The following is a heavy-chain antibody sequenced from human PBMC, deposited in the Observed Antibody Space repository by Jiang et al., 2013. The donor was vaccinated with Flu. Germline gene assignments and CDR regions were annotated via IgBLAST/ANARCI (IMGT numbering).Heavy chain of an antibody. CDR3: ARGRDIVAVPAAIIAYYYYGMDV. D-gene: IGHD2-2*02. V-gene: IGHV6-1*01. CDR2: TYYRSKWYN. Sequence: TLSLTCAISGDSVSSNSAAWNWIRQSPSRGLEWLGRTYYRSKWYNDYAVSVKSRITINPDTSKNQFSLQLNSVTPEDTAVYYCARGRDIVAVPAAIIAYYYYGMDVWGQGTTVTVSS. J-gene: IGHJ6*02. CDR1: GDSVSSNSAA.